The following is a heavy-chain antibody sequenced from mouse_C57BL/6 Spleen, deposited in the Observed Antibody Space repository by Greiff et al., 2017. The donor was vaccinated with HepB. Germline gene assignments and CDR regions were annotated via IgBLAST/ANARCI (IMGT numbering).Heavy chain of an antibody. V-gene: IGHV5-16*01. J-gene: IGHJ2*01. Sequence: DVQLVESEGGLVQPGSSMKLSCTASGFTFSDYYMAWVRQVPEKGLEWVANINYDGSSTYYLDSLKSRFIISRDNAKNILYLQMSSLKSEDTATYYCARRGGYSSRGFDYWGQGTTLTVSS. D-gene: IGHD1-1*01. CDR2: INYDGSST. CDR3: ARRGGYSSRGFDY. CDR1: GFTFSDYY.